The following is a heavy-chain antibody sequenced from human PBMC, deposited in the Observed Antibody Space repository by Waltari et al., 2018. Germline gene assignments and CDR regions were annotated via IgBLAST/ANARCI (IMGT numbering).Heavy chain of an antibody. Sequence: QIQLLESGGALVKPGGSLRISCAASGFNVGDQHMTWIRQAPGKGLGWVSHITRHVGFVFTAYADSVKGRFTISRDDSNNLLYLQMDNVRCDDTATYYCTTSKRLIYDHWGQGTPVTVSS. J-gene: IGHJ4*02. D-gene: IGHD1-1*01. CDR2: ITRHVGFVFT. V-gene: IGHV3-11*01. CDR3: TTSKRLIYDH. CDR1: GFNVGDQH.